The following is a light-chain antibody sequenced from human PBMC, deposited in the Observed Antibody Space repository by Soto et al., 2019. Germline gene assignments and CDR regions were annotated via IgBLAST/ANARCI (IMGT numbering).Light chain of an antibody. Sequence: DIHTTRSPSSLSSSVWNGICNTSSAIQSVGTYLNWYQWKPGKVPQVLIYAASSLQSGVPSRFSGSGSGTDFTLTINSLQPEDVAIYFCQQTYTIPRGFSFGPGTKVDNK. CDR2: AAS. CDR1: QSVGTY. V-gene: IGKV1-39*01. CDR3: QQTYTIPRGFS. J-gene: IGKJ3*01.